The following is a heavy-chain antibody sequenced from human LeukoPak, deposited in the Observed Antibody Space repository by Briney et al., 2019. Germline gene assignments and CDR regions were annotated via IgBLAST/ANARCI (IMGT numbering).Heavy chain of an antibody. CDR1: GGSVNNYY. CDR2: VYYSGST. Sequence: SETLSLTCSVSGGSVNNYYWSWIRQPPGKGLEWIGNVYYSGSTDSNPSLKSRVTMSVDTSENQFSMKLSSVTAADTAVYYCARGGTPITMIVVESNWFDPWGQGTRVTVSS. J-gene: IGHJ5*02. D-gene: IGHD3-22*01. V-gene: IGHV4-59*02. CDR3: ARGGTPITMIVVESNWFDP.